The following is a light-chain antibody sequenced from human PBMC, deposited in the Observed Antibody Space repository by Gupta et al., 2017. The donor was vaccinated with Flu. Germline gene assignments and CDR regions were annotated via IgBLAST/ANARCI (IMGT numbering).Light chain of an antibody. Sequence: DIQMTQSPPSLSASVGDRVIITCRASQSIGNYLNWYRQEPGSAPKFLIYATSNLESGVSSRLSGSGSGTDFTLTISNLQPEDFATYYCQQSYSVPFTFGQGTRLEIK. CDR1: QSIGNY. CDR2: ATS. CDR3: QQSYSVPFT. J-gene: IGKJ5*01. V-gene: IGKV1-39*01.